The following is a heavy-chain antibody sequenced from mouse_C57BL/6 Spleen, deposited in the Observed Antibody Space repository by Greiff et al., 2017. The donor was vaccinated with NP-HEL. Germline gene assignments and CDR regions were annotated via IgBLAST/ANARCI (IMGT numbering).Heavy chain of an antibody. J-gene: IGHJ4*01. CDR3: ARFDGYYEGRVYYYAMDY. D-gene: IGHD2-3*01. CDR1: GYTFTSYW. CDR2: IYPGSGST. Sequence: QVQLKQPGAELVKPGASVKMSCKASGYTFTSYWITWVKQRPGQGLEWIGDIYPGSGSTNYNEKFKSKATLTVDTSSSTAYMQLSSLTSEDSAVYYCARFDGYYEGRVYYYAMDYWGQGTSVTVSS. V-gene: IGHV1-55*01.